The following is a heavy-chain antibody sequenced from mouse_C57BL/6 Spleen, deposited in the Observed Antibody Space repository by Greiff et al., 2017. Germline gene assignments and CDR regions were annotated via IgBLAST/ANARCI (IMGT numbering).Heavy chain of an antibody. D-gene: IGHD1-1*01. Sequence: VQLQQPGAELVRPGSSVKLSCKASGYTFTSYWMDWVKQRPGQGLEWIGNIYPADSETNYNQKFKDKATLTVDKSSSTAYMQLSSLTSEDSAVYYCAIDYGLGYFDDWGTGTTVTVSS. V-gene: IGHV1-61*01. CDR3: AIDYGLGYFDD. J-gene: IGHJ1*03. CDR2: IYPADSET. CDR1: GYTFTSYW.